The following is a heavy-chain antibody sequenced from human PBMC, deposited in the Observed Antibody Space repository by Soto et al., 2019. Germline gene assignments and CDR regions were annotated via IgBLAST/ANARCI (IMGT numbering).Heavy chain of an antibody. CDR3: ARLDSSSWGFVY. V-gene: IGHV5-51*01. J-gene: IGHJ4*02. D-gene: IGHD6-13*01. CDR1: GYSSTSNW. Sequence: PGESLKISCKGSGYSSTSNWISWVGQIPGKGLEWMGIIYPGDSDTRYSPFFQGQVTISADESISTAHLQCRSLKASDTAIYYWARLDSSSWGFVYWGQGTLVTVS. CDR2: IYPGDSDT.